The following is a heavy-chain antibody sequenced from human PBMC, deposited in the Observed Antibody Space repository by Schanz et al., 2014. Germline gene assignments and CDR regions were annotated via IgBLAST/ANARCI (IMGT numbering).Heavy chain of an antibody. Sequence: EVQLLESGGGLVEPGGSLRLSCAASGFSFSSYAMGWVRQARGKGLEWVSTMNESHSTIYYADSVRGRFTISRDNAENTLFLQMNSLRAEDTAVYYCARDHTTESYYSAGPPMDYWGQGTLLTVSS. CDR2: MNESHSTI. CDR3: ARDHTTESYYSAGPPMDY. D-gene: IGHD1-26*01. V-gene: IGHV3-23*01. J-gene: IGHJ4*02. CDR1: GFSFSSYA.